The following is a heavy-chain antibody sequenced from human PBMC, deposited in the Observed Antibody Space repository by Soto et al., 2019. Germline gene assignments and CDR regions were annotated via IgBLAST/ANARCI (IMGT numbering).Heavy chain of an antibody. J-gene: IGHJ5*02. CDR3: AKDGWELLRGFDP. CDR2: TSGSVSST. Sequence: EVQLLESGGGLVQPGGSLRLSCAASGFTFRNYAMSWVRQAPGKGLEWVSATSGSVSSTYYADSVKGRFTISRDHSKNTLYLQMSSLRAEDTAVYYCAKDGWELLRGFDPWGQGTLVTVSS. CDR1: GFTFRNYA. D-gene: IGHD1-26*01. V-gene: IGHV3-23*01.